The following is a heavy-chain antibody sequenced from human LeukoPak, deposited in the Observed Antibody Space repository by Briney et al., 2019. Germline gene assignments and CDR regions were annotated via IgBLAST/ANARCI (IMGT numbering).Heavy chain of an antibody. CDR2: IYYSGST. V-gene: IGHV4-59*01. CDR3: ARVYCSGGSCFSSDAFDI. CDR1: GGSISSYY. D-gene: IGHD2-15*01. J-gene: IGHJ3*02. Sequence: SETLSLTCTVSGGSISSYYWSWIRQPPGKGLEWIGYIYYSGSTNYNPSLKSRVTISVDTSKNRFSLKLSSVTAADTAVYYCARVYCSGGSCFSSDAFDIWGQGTMVTVSS.